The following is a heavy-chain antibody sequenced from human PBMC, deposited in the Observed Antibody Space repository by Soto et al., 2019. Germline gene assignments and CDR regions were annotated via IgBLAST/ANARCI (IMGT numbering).Heavy chain of an antibody. CDR1: GGSVNGYY. Sequence: ETLSLTCAVYGGSVNGYYWNWIRQPPGKGLEWIGEINHTGGTHYNPSLKSRVTISVDTSNNQFSLKLSSLTAADTALYYCARHARDYCSSGSCYGSWFDPWGQGTLVTVSS. D-gene: IGHD2-15*01. J-gene: IGHJ5*02. V-gene: IGHV4-34*01. CDR2: INHTGGT. CDR3: ARHARDYCSSGSCYGSWFDP.